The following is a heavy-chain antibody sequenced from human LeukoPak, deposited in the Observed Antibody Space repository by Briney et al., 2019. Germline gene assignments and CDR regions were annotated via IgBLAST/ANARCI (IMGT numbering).Heavy chain of an antibody. D-gene: IGHD1/OR15-1a*01. CDR2: INGDGSST. J-gene: IGHJ5*02. CDR1: GYTLSYYW. CDR3: TRDPRNKGFDP. Sequence: GGSLRLSCAASGYTLSYYWMHWVRQAPGKGLVWVSCINGDGSSTNYADSVKGRFTISRDNATDTLYLEMNSLRAEDAAVYYCTRDPRNKGFDPWGQGTLVTVSS. V-gene: IGHV3-74*01.